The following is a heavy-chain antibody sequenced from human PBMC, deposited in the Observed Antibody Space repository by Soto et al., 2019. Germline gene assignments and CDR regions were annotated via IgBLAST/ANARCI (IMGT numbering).Heavy chain of an antibody. D-gene: IGHD4-4*01. V-gene: IGHV4-30-4*01. CDR1: GGSISSGDYY. J-gene: IGHJ2*01. Sequence: QVQLQESGPGLVKPSQTLSLTCTVSGGSISSGDYYWSWIRQPPGKGLEWIGYIYYSGSTYYNPSLKSRVTISVDTSKNQFSLKLSSVTAADTAVYYCARADLNSDYVNWYFDLWGRGTLVTVSS. CDR2: IYYSGST. CDR3: ARADLNSDYVNWYFDL.